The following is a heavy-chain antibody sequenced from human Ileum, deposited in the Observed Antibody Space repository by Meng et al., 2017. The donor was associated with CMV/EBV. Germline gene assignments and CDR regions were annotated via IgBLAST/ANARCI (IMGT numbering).Heavy chain of an antibody. CDR3: AKDLPRGPSDY. D-gene: IGHD3-10*01. CDR2: VHNNGGT. Sequence: PELQGSGPGLVKPSETLSPVSTVSGASFNNANDYWAWIRQSPGKGLEWIGSVHNNGGTYHNPSLRSRVTISVDTSKHQFSLRMNSVTAADTAIYYCAKDLPRGPSDYWSQGTLVTVSS. J-gene: IGHJ4*02. CDR1: GASFNNANDY. V-gene: IGHV4-39*07.